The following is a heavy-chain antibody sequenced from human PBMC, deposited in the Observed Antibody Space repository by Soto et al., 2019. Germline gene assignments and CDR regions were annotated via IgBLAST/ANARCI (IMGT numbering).Heavy chain of an antibody. V-gene: IGHV3-23*01. Sequence: EVQLLESGGDLVQPGGSLRLLCAASGLSFSNFAMSWVRQAPGKGLEWVAVNSGSGGSAHYADSVRGRFTISRDNSKNTLYLQMNSLRVEDTAVYYCAKSQGGNSWYRGWFDPWGQGTLVIVSS. CDR1: GLSFSNFA. CDR2: NSGSGGSA. D-gene: IGHD6-13*01. J-gene: IGHJ5*02. CDR3: AKSQGGNSWYRGWFDP.